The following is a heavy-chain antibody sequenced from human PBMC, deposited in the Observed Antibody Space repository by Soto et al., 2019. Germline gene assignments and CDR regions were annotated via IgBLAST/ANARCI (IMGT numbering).Heavy chain of an antibody. CDR2: INAGNGNT. D-gene: IGHD6-13*01. V-gene: IGHV1-3*01. J-gene: IGHJ3*02. CDR3: AREYSSSWHFAFDI. Sequence: ASVKVSCKASGYTFTSYAMHWVRQAPGQRLEWMGWINAGNGNTKYSQKFQGRVTITRDTSASTAYMELSSLRSEDTAVYYCAREYSSSWHFAFDIWGQGTMVTVSS. CDR1: GYTFTSYA.